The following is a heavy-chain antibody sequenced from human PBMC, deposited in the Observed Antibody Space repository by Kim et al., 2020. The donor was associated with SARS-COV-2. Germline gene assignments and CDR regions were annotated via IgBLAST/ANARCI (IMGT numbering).Heavy chain of an antibody. CDR1: RFTFPTYH. V-gene: IGHV3-21*01. Sequence: GGSLRLSCAASRFTFPTYHMNWVRQAPGKGLEWVSSISSSGTYIFYADSVRGRFTISRDNAKDSLSLQMNSLRAEDTGGYYCARFDGNGLDVWGQGTTV. CDR3: ARFDGNGLDV. J-gene: IGHJ6*02. D-gene: IGHD3-9*01. CDR2: ISSSGTYI.